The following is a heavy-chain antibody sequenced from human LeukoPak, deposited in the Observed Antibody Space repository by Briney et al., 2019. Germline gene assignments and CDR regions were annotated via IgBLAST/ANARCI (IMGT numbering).Heavy chain of an antibody. CDR3: ARGRRYCSSTSCYHFDY. Sequence: SETLSLTCTVSGGSISSYYWSWIRQPPGKGLEWIGYIYYSGSTNYNPSLKSRVTISVDTSKNQFSLKLSSVTAADTAVYYCARGRRYCSSTSCYHFDYWGQGTLVTVSS. CDR1: GGSISSYY. D-gene: IGHD2-2*01. CDR2: IYYSGST. J-gene: IGHJ4*02. V-gene: IGHV4-59*01.